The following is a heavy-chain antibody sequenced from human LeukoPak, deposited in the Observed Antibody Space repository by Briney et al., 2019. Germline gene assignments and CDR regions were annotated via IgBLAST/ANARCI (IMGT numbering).Heavy chain of an antibody. CDR1: GYRLTSYW. CDR2: IYPSDSDT. CDR3: ARRVAEGSFDY. D-gene: IGHD5/OR15-5a*01. Sequence: GESLKISCKGSGYRLTSYWIGWVRQMPGKGLEWMGIIYPSDSDTRYSPSFQGQVSISADKSISAAYLQWSSLKASDTAMYYCARRVAEGSFDYWGQGALVTVSS. V-gene: IGHV5-51*01. J-gene: IGHJ4*02.